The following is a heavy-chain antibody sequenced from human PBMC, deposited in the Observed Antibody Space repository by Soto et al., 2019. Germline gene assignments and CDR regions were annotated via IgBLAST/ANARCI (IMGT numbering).Heavy chain of an antibody. J-gene: IGHJ4*02. Sequence: QLQLLESGPGLVKPSETLSLTCTVSGGSVSNNSYYWGWIRQPPGKRLEWIGSVYYSVSAYYNPSPQSRRTISVDTSMNHFSLELSSVTAADTAIYYCARRPLVRGIIPYYFDYWGQGTLVTVSS. V-gene: IGHV4-39*02. CDR2: VYYSVSA. CDR1: GGSVSNNSYY. D-gene: IGHD3-10*01. CDR3: ARRPLVRGIIPYYFDY.